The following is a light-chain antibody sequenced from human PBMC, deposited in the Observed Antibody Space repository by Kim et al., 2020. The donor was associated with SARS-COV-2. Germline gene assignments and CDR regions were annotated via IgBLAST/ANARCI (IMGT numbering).Light chain of an antibody. CDR1: SLRSYY. CDR3: NSRDSSHTHYV. Sequence: SSELTQDPAVSVTLGQTVRITCQGDSLRSYYASWYQQKPGQAPVLVIYGTNNRPSGIPDRFSGSSSGNTASLTITGAQAEDEADYYCNSRDSSHTHYVFGTGTQLTVL. J-gene: IGLJ1*01. CDR2: GTN. V-gene: IGLV3-19*01.